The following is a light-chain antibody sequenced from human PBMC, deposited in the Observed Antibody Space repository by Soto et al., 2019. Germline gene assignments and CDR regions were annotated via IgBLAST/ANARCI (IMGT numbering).Light chain of an antibody. V-gene: IGLV2-8*01. Sequence: QLVLTQPPSASESPGHSVTISCTGVSGDVGGYTYVSWYQHSPGKAPRLLIYEVSKRPQGVPDRFTGSKSGNTASLTVSELQPDDEADYYCCSSGGSNGFVVFGGGTKLTVL. J-gene: IGLJ2*01. CDR2: EVS. CDR1: SGDVGGYTY. CDR3: CSSGGSNGFVV.